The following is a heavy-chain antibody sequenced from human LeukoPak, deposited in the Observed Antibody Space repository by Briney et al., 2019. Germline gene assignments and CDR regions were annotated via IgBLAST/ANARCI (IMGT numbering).Heavy chain of an antibody. CDR1: GGSFSGYY. CDR2: INHSGST. J-gene: IGHJ4*02. D-gene: IGHD3-22*01. Sequence: PSETLSLTCAVYGGSFSGYYWSWIRQPPGKGLEWIGEINHSGSTSYSPSLKSRVTISVDTSKNQFSLKLSSVTAADTAVYYCASLTMIVVPWGQGTLVTVSS. CDR3: ASLTMIVVP. V-gene: IGHV4-34*01.